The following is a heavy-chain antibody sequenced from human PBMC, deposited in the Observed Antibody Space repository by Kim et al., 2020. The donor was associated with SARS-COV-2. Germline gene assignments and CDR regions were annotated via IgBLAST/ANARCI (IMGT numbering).Heavy chain of an antibody. CDR3: ARDGRRDGYNWAY. CDR1: GGSFSSDA. V-gene: IGHV1-69*04. J-gene: IGHJ4*02. D-gene: IGHD5-18*01. CDR2: IIPLLGIP. Sequence: SVKVSCKASGGSFSSDAISWVRQAPGQGLEWMGKIIPLLGIPTYPQKFQGRVTITADKSTSTVYMELSSLRSEDTAKYYCARDGRRDGYNWAYWGQGTLVAVSS.